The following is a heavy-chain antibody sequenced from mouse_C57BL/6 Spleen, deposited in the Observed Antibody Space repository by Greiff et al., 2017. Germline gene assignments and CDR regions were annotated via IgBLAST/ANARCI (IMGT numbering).Heavy chain of an antibody. V-gene: IGHV1-64*01. CDR3: ARAYDYSKRYYFDY. Sequence: QVQLQQPGAELVKPGASVKLSCKASGYTFTSYWMHWVKQRPGQGLEWIGMIHPNSGSTNYNEKFKSKATLTVDKSSSTAYMQLSSLTSEDSAVYYCARAYDYSKRYYFDYWGQGTTLTVSS. D-gene: IGHD2-4*01. CDR1: GYTFTSYW. J-gene: IGHJ2*01. CDR2: IHPNSGST.